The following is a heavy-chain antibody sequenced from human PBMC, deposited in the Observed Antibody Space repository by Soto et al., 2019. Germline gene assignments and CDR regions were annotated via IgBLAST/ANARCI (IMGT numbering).Heavy chain of an antibody. CDR1: GFTFSSYG. Sequence: QVQLVESGGGVVQPGKSLRLSCEASGFTFSSYGMHWVRQAPGKGLEWVAVIWYDGSNTLHADSVRGRFTISKDTSKNTLYLQMNNLRADDTAVYYCARAGGYTVTTTNYCRGVDVWGRGTMVTVSS. D-gene: IGHD2-8*02. CDR3: ARAGGYTVTTTNYCRGVDV. V-gene: IGHV3-33*01. CDR2: IWYDGSNT. J-gene: IGHJ6*02.